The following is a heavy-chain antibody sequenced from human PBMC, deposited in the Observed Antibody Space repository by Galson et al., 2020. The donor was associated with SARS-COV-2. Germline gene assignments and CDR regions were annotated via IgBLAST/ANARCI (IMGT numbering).Heavy chain of an antibody. CDR1: GDPLSSRP. Sequence: APETLSLTCTVSGDPLSSRPWTWIRQAPGKGLQWSGDLFESGSTNSNPSLWGRVTISADTSKSHFSLKLSSVTAADTAVYYCARVTYYYNSSGQRSYALDIWGQGTKVRVSS. D-gene: IGHD3-22*01. CDR3: ARVTYYYNSSGQRSYALDI. J-gene: IGHJ3*02. V-gene: IGHV4-59*11. CDR2: LFESGST.